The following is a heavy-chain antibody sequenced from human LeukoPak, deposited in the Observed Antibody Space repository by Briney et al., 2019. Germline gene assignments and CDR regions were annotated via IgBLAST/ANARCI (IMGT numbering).Heavy chain of an antibody. D-gene: IGHD3-22*01. CDR1: GFTFSSYG. CDR3: AKIPNRIYYYDSRGYEYAFDI. CDR2: IRYDGSNK. V-gene: IGHV3-30*02. J-gene: IGHJ3*02. Sequence: GGSLRLSCAASGFTFSSYGMHWVRQAPGKGLEWVAFIRYDGSNKYYADSVKGRCTISRDNSKNTLYLQMNSLRVEDTAVYYCAKIPNRIYYYDSRGYEYAFDIWGQGTMVTVSS.